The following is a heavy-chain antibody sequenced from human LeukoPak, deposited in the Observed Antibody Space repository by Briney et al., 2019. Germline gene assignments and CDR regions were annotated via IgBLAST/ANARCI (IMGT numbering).Heavy chain of an antibody. CDR3: ARARYCSSTSCYTEAFDI. CDR2: ISSSSSTI. Sequence: GGSLRLSCAASGFTFSSYSMNWVRQAPGKGLEWVSYISSSSSTIYYADSVKGRFTISRDNAKNSLYLQMNSLRAEDTAVYYCARARYCSSTSCYTEAFDIWGQGTMVTVSS. D-gene: IGHD2-2*02. V-gene: IGHV3-48*04. CDR1: GFTFSSYS. J-gene: IGHJ3*02.